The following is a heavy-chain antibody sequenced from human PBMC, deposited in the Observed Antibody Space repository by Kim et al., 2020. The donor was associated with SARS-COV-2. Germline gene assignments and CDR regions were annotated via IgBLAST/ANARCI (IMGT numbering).Heavy chain of an antibody. Sequence: CVKGRFTISRDNSKNALYLQMNSLRAEDTAVYYCARDPAGGFGELLPFDYWGQGTLVTVSS. D-gene: IGHD3-10*01. V-gene: IGHV3-30*07. CDR3: ARDPAGGFGELLPFDY. J-gene: IGHJ4*02.